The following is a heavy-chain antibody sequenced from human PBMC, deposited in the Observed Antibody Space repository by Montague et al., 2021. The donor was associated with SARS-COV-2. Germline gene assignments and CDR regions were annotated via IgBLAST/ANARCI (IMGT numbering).Heavy chain of an antibody. J-gene: IGHJ4*02. D-gene: IGHD3-9*01. CDR1: GFSLSTSGMR. CDR3: ARSYSDIVIAYYTPFDY. V-gene: IGHV2-70*04. Sequence: PALVKPTQTLTLTCTFSGFSLSTSGMRASWIRQPPGKALEWLARIDWDDDKFYSTSLKTRLTISKDTSKNQVVLTMTNMDPVDTATYYCARSYSDIVIAYYTPFDYWGQGTLVTVSS. CDR2: IDWDDDK.